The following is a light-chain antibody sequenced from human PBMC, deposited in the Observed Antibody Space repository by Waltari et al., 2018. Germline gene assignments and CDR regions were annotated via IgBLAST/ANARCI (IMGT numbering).Light chain of an antibody. CDR2: DVS. V-gene: IGLV2-14*01. J-gene: IGLJ3*02. CDR3: CSFTSRSTWV. CDR1: SSDCGGYTY. Sequence: QSALTQPAYVLGLPGQSTTLSGTGTSSDCGGYTYVSWYQQHPGKVPKLLIFDVSNRPSGVSNRFSGSKSGNTASLTISGLQAEDESDYYCCSFTSRSTWVFGGGTKLTVL.